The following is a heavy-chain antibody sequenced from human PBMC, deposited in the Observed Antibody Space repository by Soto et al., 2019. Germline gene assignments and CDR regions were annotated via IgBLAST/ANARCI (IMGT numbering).Heavy chain of an antibody. CDR1: GYTLTELS. D-gene: IGHD3-3*01. CDR3: VTDGVTHFGFWSGYYTHCMDV. J-gene: IGHJ6*02. Sequence: ASVKVSCKGSGYTLTELSMHCGRQAPGKGLEWMGGFDPEDGETIYAQKFQGRVTMTEDTSTDTAYMELSSLRSEDTAVYYCVTDGVTHFGFWSGYYTHCMDVWGQGTTVSVSS. V-gene: IGHV1-24*01. CDR2: FDPEDGET.